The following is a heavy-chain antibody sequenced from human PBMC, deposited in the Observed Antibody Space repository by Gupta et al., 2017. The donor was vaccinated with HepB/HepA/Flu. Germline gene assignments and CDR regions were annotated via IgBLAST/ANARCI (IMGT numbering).Heavy chain of an antibody. CDR2: ISGDAFST. CDR1: GFTFDDYA. Sequence: EVQLVESGGGVVQPGGSLRLSCAVSGFTFDDYAMHWVRQAPGKGLEWVSLISGDAFSTYYADSVKGRFTISRDNSKNFPYLQMNSLRTEDTAFYYCAKDGRVLYYFDYWGQGTLVTVSS. J-gene: IGHJ4*02. CDR3: AKDGRVLYYFDY. V-gene: IGHV3-43*02.